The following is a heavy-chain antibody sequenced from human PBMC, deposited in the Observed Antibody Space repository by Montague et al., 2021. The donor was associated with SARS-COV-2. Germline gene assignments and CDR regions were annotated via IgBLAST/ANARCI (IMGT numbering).Heavy chain of an antibody. CDR1: SGSVSSDY. CDR3: ARTGDAYSRYYFDY. D-gene: IGHD5-24*01. J-gene: IGHJ4*02. Sequence: SETLSLTCSVSSGSVSSDYWSWTRQPPGKGLEWIGYIYSSGSTSSNPSLKSRVTISIDTSKNQFSLRLSSVTAADTAVYYCARTGDAYSRYYFDYWGQGTLVTVSS. V-gene: IGHV4-59*02. CDR2: IYSSGST.